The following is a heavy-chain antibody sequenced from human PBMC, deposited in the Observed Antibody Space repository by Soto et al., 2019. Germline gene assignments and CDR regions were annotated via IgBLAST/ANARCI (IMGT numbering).Heavy chain of an antibody. CDR1: GYTFTSYY. Sequence: ASVKVSCTASGYTFTSYYMHWVRQAPGQGLEWMGIINPSGGSTSYAQKFQGRVTMTRDTSTSTVYMELSSLRSEDTAVYYCARGGAGVATRSANFDYWGQGTLVTVSS. V-gene: IGHV1-46*01. J-gene: IGHJ4*02. CDR2: INPSGGST. CDR3: ARGGAGVATRSANFDY. D-gene: IGHD5-12*01.